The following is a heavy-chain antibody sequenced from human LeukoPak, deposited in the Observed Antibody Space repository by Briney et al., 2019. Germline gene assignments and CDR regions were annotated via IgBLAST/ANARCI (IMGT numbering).Heavy chain of an antibody. Sequence: SETLSLTCTVSGGSISSYYWSWIRQPPGKGLEWIGYIYYSGSTNCNPSLKSRVTISVDTSKNQFSLKLSSVTAADTAVYYCARVRGYYYDSSGYNAFDIWGQGTMVTVSS. V-gene: IGHV4-59*01. CDR1: GGSISSYY. CDR2: IYYSGST. CDR3: ARVRGYYYDSSGYNAFDI. D-gene: IGHD3-22*01. J-gene: IGHJ3*02.